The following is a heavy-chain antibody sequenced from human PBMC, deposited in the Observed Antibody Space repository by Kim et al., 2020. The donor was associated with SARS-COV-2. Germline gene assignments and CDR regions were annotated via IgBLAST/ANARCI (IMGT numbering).Heavy chain of an antibody. Sequence: TSYTPALKSRAFISEDTSKNQFSLRLSSVTAADTAVYYCARVGNYEGYYWGQGTLVTVSS. J-gene: IGHJ4*02. CDR2: T. V-gene: IGHV4-31*02. D-gene: IGHD4-4*01. CDR3: ARVGNYEGYY.